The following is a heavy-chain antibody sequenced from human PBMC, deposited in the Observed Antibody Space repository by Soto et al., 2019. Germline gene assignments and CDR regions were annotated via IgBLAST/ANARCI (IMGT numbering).Heavy chain of an antibody. D-gene: IGHD3-22*01. Sequence: GSLRLSCAVSGFTVSNNYMSWVRQAPGKGLEWVSSISSANAYIYYADSVKGRFTISRDNSKNTLYLQMNSLRAEDTAVYYCAKGPTYYYDSSPPGMDVWGQGTTVTVSS. CDR1: GFTVSNNY. CDR2: ISSANAYI. J-gene: IGHJ6*02. V-gene: IGHV3-21*04. CDR3: AKGPTYYYDSSPPGMDV.